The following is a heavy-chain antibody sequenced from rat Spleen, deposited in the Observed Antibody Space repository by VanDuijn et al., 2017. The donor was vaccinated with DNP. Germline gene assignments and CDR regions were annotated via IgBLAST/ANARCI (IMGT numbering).Heavy chain of an antibody. D-gene: IGHD1-11*01. Sequence: EVQLVESGGGLVQPGRSLKLSCAASGFTFSDYNMAWVRQAPKKGLEWVATILYDGSSPYYGDSVKGRFTISRDNAKNTLDLQMDSLRSEDTATYYCTTRPYGGFAYWGQGTLVTVSS. CDR2: ILYDGSSP. CDR1: GFTFSDYN. CDR3: TTRPYGGFAY. V-gene: IGHV5-7*01. J-gene: IGHJ3*01.